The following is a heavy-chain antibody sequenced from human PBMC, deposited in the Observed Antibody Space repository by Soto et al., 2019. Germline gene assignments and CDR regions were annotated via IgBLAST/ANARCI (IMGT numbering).Heavy chain of an antibody. D-gene: IGHD6-13*01. CDR2: INPSGDST. J-gene: IGHJ4*02. Sequence: GGSLRLSCVASGFTFSRHGLSWVRQAPGKGLEWVSTINPSGDSTFYAYSVKGRFTISRDNSKNTVYLQMNSLSVGDTAVYLCAKVDVSTAGSFDYWGQGXLVTVSS. CDR3: AKVDVSTAGSFDY. CDR1: GFTFSRHG. V-gene: IGHV3-23*01.